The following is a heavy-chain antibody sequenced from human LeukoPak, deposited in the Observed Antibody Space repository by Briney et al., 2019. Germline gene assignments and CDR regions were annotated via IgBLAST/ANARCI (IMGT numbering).Heavy chain of an antibody. CDR2: IRYDGSNK. J-gene: IGHJ6*03. Sequence: PGGSLRLSCAASGFNFSSYGMRWVRQAPGKGLEWVAFIRYDGSNKYYADSVKGRFTISRDNSKNTLYLQMNSLRAEDTAVYYCAKVTGGWAYYYYYYYMDVWGKGTTVTVSS. CDR1: GFNFSSYG. V-gene: IGHV3-30*02. CDR3: AKVTGGWAYYYYYYYMDV. D-gene: IGHD6-19*01.